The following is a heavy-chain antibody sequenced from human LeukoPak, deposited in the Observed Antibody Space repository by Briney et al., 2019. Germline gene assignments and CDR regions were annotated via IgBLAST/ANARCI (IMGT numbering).Heavy chain of an antibody. CDR3: ARDYMNGYDY. D-gene: IGHD5-12*01. V-gene: IGHV4-31*03. CDR2: IYYSGST. Sequence: PSQTLSLTCTVSGGSISSGGYYWSWIRQHPGKGLEWIGYIYYSGSTYYNPSLNSRVTISVDTSKNQFSLKLSSVTAADTAVYYCARDYMNGYDYWGQGTLVTVSS. J-gene: IGHJ4*02. CDR1: GGSISSGGYY.